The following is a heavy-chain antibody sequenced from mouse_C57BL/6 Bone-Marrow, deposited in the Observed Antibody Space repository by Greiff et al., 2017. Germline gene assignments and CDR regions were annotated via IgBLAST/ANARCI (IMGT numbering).Heavy chain of an antibody. CDR2: INPYNGGT. CDR1: GYTFTDYY. V-gene: IGHV1-19*01. J-gene: IGHJ4*01. D-gene: IGHD1-1*01. CDR3: ARSGLYGSSYDYAMDY. Sequence: EVKVVESGPVLVKPGASVKMSCKASGYTFTDYYMNWVKQSHGKSLEWIGVINPYNGGTSYNQKFKGKATLTVDKSSSTAYMGLNSLTSEDSAVYYCARSGLYGSSYDYAMDYWGQGTSVTVSS.